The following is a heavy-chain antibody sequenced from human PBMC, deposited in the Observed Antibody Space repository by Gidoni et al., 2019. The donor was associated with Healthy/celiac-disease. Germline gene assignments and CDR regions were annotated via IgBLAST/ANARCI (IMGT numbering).Heavy chain of an antibody. Sequence: EVQLVESGGGLVKPGGSLRLSCAASGFTFSSYSMNWVRQAPGKGLEWVSSISSSSSYIYYADSVKGRFTISRDNAKNSLYLQMNSLRAEDTAVYYCARDGRKFYYWGQGTLVTVSS. CDR3: ARDGRKFYY. CDR2: ISSSSSYI. CDR1: GFTFSSYS. J-gene: IGHJ4*02. V-gene: IGHV3-21*01.